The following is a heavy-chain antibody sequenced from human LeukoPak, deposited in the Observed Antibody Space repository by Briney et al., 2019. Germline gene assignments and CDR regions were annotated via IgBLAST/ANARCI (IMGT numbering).Heavy chain of an antibody. J-gene: IGHJ4*02. V-gene: IGHV4-38-2*01. CDR1: SYSISSGYY. CDR3: ANDDPTDDY. CDR2: IYHSGST. Sequence: SETLSLTCAVSSYSISSGYYWGWIRQPPGKGLEWIGSIYHSGSTYYNPSLKSRVTISVDTSKNQFSLKLSSVTAADTAVYYCANDDPTDDYWGQGTLVTVSS. D-gene: IGHD1-1*01.